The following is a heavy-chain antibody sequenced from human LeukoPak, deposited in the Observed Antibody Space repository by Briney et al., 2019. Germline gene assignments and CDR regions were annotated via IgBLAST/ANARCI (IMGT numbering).Heavy chain of an antibody. Sequence: ASVKVSCKASGYTFTSYGISWVRQAPGQGLEWMGWIIAYNGNTNYAQKLQGRVTMTTDTSTSTAYMELRSLKSDDTAVYYCAIRYSSSFPLDYWGQGTLVTVSS. J-gene: IGHJ4*02. CDR2: IIAYNGNT. CDR3: AIRYSSSFPLDY. CDR1: GYTFTSYG. D-gene: IGHD6-13*01. V-gene: IGHV1-18*01.